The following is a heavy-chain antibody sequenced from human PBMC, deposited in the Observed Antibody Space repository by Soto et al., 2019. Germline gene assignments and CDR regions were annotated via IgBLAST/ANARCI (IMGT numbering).Heavy chain of an antibody. D-gene: IGHD2-21*01. CDR2: ISSTGDLI. Sequence: GGSLRLSCTASGFSVSDYSVNWVRQAPGKGLEWISYISSTGDLILYADSVKGRSTIARDIAKNSLYLQMDSLRDEDSAVYYCATWAIAVGGEGFWGPGTLVTVYS. V-gene: IGHV3-48*02. J-gene: IGHJ4*02. CDR3: ATWAIAVGGEGF. CDR1: GFSVSDYS.